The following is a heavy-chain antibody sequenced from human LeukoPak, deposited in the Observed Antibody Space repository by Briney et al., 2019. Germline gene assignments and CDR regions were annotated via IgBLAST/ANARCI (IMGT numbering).Heavy chain of an antibody. Sequence: GASVKVSCKVSGYTLTESSMHWVRQTPGKGLEWMGGFDPENGDTIYARKFQGRVTMTEDTSTDTAYMELNSLRSEDTAVYYCATLHSDDYWGQGSLVTVSS. V-gene: IGHV1-24*01. CDR1: GYTLTESS. J-gene: IGHJ4*02. CDR3: ATLHSDDY. D-gene: IGHD3-10*01. CDR2: FDPENGDT.